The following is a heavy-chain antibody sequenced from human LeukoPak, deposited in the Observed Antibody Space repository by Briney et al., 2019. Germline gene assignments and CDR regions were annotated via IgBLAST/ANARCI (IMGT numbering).Heavy chain of an antibody. CDR3: ARLGVASYYDFWSGYSHYFDY. V-gene: IGHV3-7*01. CDR1: GFTFSSYW. Sequence: PGGSLRLSCAASGFTFSSYWMSWVRQAPGKGLEWVANIKQDGSEKYYVDSVKGRFTISRDNAKNSLYLQMNSLRAEDTAVYYCARLGVASYYDFWSGYSHYFDYWGQGTLVTVSS. D-gene: IGHD3-3*01. CDR2: IKQDGSEK. J-gene: IGHJ4*02.